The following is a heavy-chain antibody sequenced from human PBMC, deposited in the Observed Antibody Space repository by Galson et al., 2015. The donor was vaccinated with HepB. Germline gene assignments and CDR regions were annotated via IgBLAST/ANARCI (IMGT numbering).Heavy chain of an antibody. CDR3: ARDRGGGATTFYYYYGMDV. CDR1: GFTFSNYA. Sequence: SLRLSCAASGFTFSNYAMPWVRQAPGKGLEWVAVISYDGSNKYYADSVKGRFTISRDNSKNTLFVQMNSLRAEDTAVYYCARDRGGGATTFYYYYGMDVWGQGTTVTVSS. D-gene: IGHD2-15*01. V-gene: IGHV3-30-3*01. CDR2: ISYDGSNK. J-gene: IGHJ6*02.